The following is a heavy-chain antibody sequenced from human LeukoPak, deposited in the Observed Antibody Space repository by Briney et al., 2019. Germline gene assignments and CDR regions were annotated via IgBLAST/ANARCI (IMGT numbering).Heavy chain of an antibody. Sequence: GGSLRLSCAASGFSFSTYGMHWVRQAPGKGLEWVTYIRFDGSNIYYAESVKGRFTISRDNSKNTLYLQMNSLRAEDTAVYYCAKDPTYGGYGDLDVWGKGTTVTVSS. CDR3: AKDPTYGGYGDLDV. V-gene: IGHV3-30*02. CDR1: GFSFSTYG. D-gene: IGHD4-17*01. J-gene: IGHJ6*04. CDR2: IRFDGSNI.